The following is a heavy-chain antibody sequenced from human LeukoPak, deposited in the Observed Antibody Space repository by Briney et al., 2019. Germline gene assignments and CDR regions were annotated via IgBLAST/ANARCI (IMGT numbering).Heavy chain of an antibody. V-gene: IGHV4-39*01. Sequence: PSEILSLTCTVSGDSISSGPYYWGWIRQPPGKGLEWIGNIYYGENTYYNPSLKSRVTISIDTSNNQFYLKLSSLTAADTAVYYCARRDDSSGYHKIFDYWGQGTLVTVSS. CDR1: GDSISSGPYY. CDR2: IYYGENT. D-gene: IGHD3-22*01. CDR3: ARRDDSSGYHKIFDY. J-gene: IGHJ4*02.